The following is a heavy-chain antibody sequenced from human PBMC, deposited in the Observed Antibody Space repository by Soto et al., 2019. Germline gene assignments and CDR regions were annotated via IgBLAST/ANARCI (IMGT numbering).Heavy chain of an antibody. CDR2: INTDGSNT. Sequence: GGSLRLSCAASGLTFNRYWMHWVRHAPGKGLVWVSHINTDGSNTNYADSVKGRFTISRDNAKSTLFLQMNSLRDGDTAVYYCAREFCSGGNCYTHYFDPWGQGIPVTVSS. CDR1: GLTFNRYW. CDR3: AREFCSGGNCYTHYFDP. V-gene: IGHV3-74*01. D-gene: IGHD2-15*01. J-gene: IGHJ5*02.